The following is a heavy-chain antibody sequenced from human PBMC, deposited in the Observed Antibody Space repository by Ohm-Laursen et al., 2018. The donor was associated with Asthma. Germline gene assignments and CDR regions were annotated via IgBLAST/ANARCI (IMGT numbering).Heavy chain of an antibody. Sequence: SLRLSCTASGFTFRTYSMNWVRQAPGKGLGWVSYISSSSTTIYYADSVKGRFTISRDNAKNSLYLQMNNLRAEDAAIYYCAREWGGMDVWGQGTTVTVSS. CDR2: ISSSSTTI. D-gene: IGHD3-16*01. CDR3: AREWGGMDV. CDR1: GFTFRTYS. V-gene: IGHV3-48*01. J-gene: IGHJ6*02.